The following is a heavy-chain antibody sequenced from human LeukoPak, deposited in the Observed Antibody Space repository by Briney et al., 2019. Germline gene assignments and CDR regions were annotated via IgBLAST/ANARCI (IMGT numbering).Heavy chain of an antibody. Sequence: ASVKVSCKASGYTFTDYYMHWVRQVPGQGLEWMGWISPNSGGTNYAQKFQGRVTMTRDTSISTAYMELSRLRSDDTAVYYCARNDGLGSPHFDYWGQGTLVTVSS. J-gene: IGHJ4*02. CDR1: GYTFTDYY. V-gene: IGHV1-2*02. D-gene: IGHD3-10*01. CDR2: ISPNSGGT. CDR3: ARNDGLGSPHFDY.